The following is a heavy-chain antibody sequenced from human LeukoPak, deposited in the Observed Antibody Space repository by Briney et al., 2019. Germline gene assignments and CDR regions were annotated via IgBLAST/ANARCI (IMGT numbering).Heavy chain of an antibody. Sequence: GESLKISCKGSGYSINNYWIGWVRQMPGKGLEWMGIIFPADSDIRYSPSFQGQVTISADKSISTAYLQWSSLKASDTAMYYCARQEYCSGGSCYTWFDPWGQGTLVTVSS. D-gene: IGHD2-15*01. V-gene: IGHV5-51*01. CDR2: IFPADSDI. J-gene: IGHJ5*02. CDR3: ARQEYCSGGSCYTWFDP. CDR1: GYSINNYW.